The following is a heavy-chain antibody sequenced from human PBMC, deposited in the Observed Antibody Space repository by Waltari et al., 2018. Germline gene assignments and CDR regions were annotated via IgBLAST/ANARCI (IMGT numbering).Heavy chain of an antibody. D-gene: IGHD2-21*01. V-gene: IGHV3-33*01. Sequence: QVQLVESGGGVVQPGRSLRLSCAASGFTFSSYGLHWVRHAPGKGLEWVAVIWYDGNNKYYADSVKGRFTISRDNSKNTLYLQMNSLRAEDTAVYYCARETSHYYYFDYWGQGTLVTVSS. J-gene: IGHJ4*02. CDR3: ARETSHYYYFDY. CDR1: GFTFSSYG. CDR2: IWYDGNNK.